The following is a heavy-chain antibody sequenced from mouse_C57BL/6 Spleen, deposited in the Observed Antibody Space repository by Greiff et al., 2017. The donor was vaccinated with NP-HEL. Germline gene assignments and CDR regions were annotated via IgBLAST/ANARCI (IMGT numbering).Heavy chain of an antibody. Sequence: QVQLQQSGPELVKPGASVKISCKASGYAFSSSWMNWVKQRPGKGLEWIGRIYPGDGDTNYNGKFKGKATLTADKSSSTAYMQLSSLTSEDSAVYFCARFPLYYGSSYLDYWGQGTTLTVSS. CDR3: ARFPLYYGSSYLDY. J-gene: IGHJ2*01. D-gene: IGHD1-1*01. V-gene: IGHV1-82*01. CDR2: IYPGDGDT. CDR1: GYAFSSSW.